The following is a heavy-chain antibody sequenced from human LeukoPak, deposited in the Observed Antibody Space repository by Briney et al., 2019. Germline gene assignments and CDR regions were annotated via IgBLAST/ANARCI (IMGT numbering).Heavy chain of an antibody. CDR1: SGSISSSSSY. J-gene: IGHJ4*02. CDR2: VSYSGST. D-gene: IGHD1-1*01. V-gene: IGHV4-39*01. CDR3: AKYSTAIAAYDF. Sequence: SETLSLTCTVSSGSISSSSSYWGWIRQPPGKGLEWIGSVSYSGSTYYNPSLKSRVTISVDTSKNQFSLKLSSVTAADTAVCYCAKYSTAIAAYDFWGQGTLVTVSS.